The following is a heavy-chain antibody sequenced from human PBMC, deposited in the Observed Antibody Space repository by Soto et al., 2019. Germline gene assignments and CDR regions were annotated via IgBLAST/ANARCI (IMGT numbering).Heavy chain of an antibody. V-gene: IGHV1-46*03. D-gene: IGHD4-17*01. J-gene: IGHJ5*02. CDR3: AGARNDYGDPGWWFDP. CDR2: INPSGGST. CDR1: GYTFTSYY. Sequence: ASVKVSFKASGYTFTSYYMHWVRQAPGQGLEWMGIINPSGGSTSYAQKFQGRVTMTRDTSTSTVYMELSSLRSEDTAVYYCAGARNDYGDPGWWFDPWGQGTLVTVSS.